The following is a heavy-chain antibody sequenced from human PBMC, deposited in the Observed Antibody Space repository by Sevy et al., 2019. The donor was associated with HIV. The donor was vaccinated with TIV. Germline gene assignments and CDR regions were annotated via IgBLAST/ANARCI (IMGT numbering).Heavy chain of an antibody. Sequence: GGSLRLSCAACGFIFGDYGMHWVRQAPNKGLEWVAGISYDGNDEYYADSLKGRLAISRDNSKNTLYLQLNGLRVDDTAVYYCAKGGDGGWVSWGEGSLVTVSS. CDR3: AKGGDGGWVS. CDR1: GFIFGDYG. CDR2: ISYDGNDE. J-gene: IGHJ5*02. V-gene: IGHV3-30*18. D-gene: IGHD2-21*02.